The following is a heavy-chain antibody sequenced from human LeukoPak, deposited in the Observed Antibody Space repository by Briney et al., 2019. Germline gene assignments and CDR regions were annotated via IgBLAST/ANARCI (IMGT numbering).Heavy chain of an antibody. D-gene: IGHD6-13*01. CDR1: GYTFTSYD. Sequence: GASVKVSCKASGYTFTSYDINWVRQATGQGLEWMGWINPNSGGTNYAQKFQGRVTMTRDMSTSTVYMELSSLRSEDTAVYYCGRSPYSSHWYVALVYWGQGTLVTVSS. V-gene: IGHV1-8*01. CDR2: INPNSGGT. CDR3: GRSPYSSHWYVALVY. J-gene: IGHJ4*02.